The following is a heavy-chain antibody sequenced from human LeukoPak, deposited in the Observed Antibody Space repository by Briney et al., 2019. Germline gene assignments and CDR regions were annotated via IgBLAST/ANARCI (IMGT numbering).Heavy chain of an antibody. J-gene: IGHJ3*02. CDR3: ARRLGSSSWYFDI. D-gene: IGHD6-13*01. Sequence: SETLSLTCTVSGGSISSYYWSWIRQPPGKGLEWIGYIFYSGSTNYNPSLKSRVTISIDTSNNQFSPRLSSVTAADTAVYYCARRLGSSSWYFDIWGQGTMVTVSS. CDR2: IFYSGST. CDR1: GGSISSYY. V-gene: IGHV4-59*01.